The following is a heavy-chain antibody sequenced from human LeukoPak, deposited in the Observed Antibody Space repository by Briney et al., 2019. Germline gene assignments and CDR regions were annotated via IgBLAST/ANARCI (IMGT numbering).Heavy chain of an antibody. D-gene: IGHD1-26*01. CDR3: AKDGVGAPNWFDP. CDR1: GFTFIDYD. Sequence: GGSLRLSCAASGFTFIDYDMHWVRQAPGKGLEWVSAISGSGGSTYYADSVKGRFTISRDNSKNTLYLQMNSLRAEDTAVYYCAKDGVGAPNWFDPWGQGTLVTVSS. V-gene: IGHV3-23*01. CDR2: ISGSGGST. J-gene: IGHJ5*02.